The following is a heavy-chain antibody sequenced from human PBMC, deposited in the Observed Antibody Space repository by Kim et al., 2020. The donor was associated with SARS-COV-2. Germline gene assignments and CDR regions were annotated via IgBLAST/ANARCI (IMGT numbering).Heavy chain of an antibody. CDR1: GGSISSSNW. V-gene: IGHV4-4*02. CDR2: IYHSGST. CDR3: ARDQRGIMITFGGVIVPLNWFDP. Sequence: SETLSLTCAVSGGSISSSNWWSWVRQPPGKGLEWIGEIYHSGSTNYNPSLKSRVTISVDKSKNQFSLKLSSVTAADTAVYYCARDQRGIMITFGGVIVPLNWFDPWGQGTLVTVSS. J-gene: IGHJ5*02. D-gene: IGHD3-16*02.